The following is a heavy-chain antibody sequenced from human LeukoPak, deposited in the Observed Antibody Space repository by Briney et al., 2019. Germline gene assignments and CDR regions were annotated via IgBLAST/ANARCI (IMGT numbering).Heavy chain of an antibody. Sequence: ASVKVSCKASGYSFTSYGISWVRQAPGHGLEWMGWISAYNGNTKHAQKLQGRVTMTTDTSTSTGYMELRSLRSDDTAVYYCARDGGVDSSWNWYFDLWGRGTLVTVSS. D-gene: IGHD6-13*01. V-gene: IGHV1-18*01. CDR1: GYSFTSYG. J-gene: IGHJ2*01. CDR2: ISAYNGNT. CDR3: ARDGGVDSSWNWYFDL.